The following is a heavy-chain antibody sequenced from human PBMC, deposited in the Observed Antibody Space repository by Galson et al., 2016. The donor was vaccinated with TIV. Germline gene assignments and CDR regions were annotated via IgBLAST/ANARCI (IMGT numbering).Heavy chain of an antibody. V-gene: IGHV3-23*01. D-gene: IGHD6-19*01. CDR3: AKDRGSGWYENWFDP. J-gene: IGHJ5*02. CDR2: ISGSGGRT. Sequence: SLRLSCAASGFTFSNYAINWVRQAPGKGLEWVSVISGSGGRTSYADSVKGRFTVSRDNSKNTLYLQMNSLGGDDTATYYCAKDRGSGWYENWFDPWGQGTLVTVSS. CDR1: GFTFSNYA.